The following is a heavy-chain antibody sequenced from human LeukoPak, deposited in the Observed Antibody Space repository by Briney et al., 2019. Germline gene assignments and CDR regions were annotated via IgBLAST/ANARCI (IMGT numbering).Heavy chain of an antibody. D-gene: IGHD1-14*01. CDR1: GFTFSTYY. CDR2: INSDGSGT. CDR3: TTHRPYNAD. Sequence: GGSLRLSCAASGFTFSTYYIHWVRHTPRKGLEWVSRINSDGSGTNYADSVKGRFTISRDNAKNTVYLQMNSLRAEDTGVYYCTTHRPYNADWGQGTLVTVSS. J-gene: IGHJ4*02. V-gene: IGHV3-74*01.